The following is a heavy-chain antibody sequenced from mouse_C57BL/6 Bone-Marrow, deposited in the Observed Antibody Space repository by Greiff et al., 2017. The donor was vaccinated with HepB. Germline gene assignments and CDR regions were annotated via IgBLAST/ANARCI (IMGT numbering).Heavy chain of an antibody. Sequence: EVKLVESEGGLVQPGSSMKLSCTASGFTFSDYYMAWVRQVPEKGLEWVANINYDGSSTYYLDSLKSRFIISRDNAKNILYLQMSSLKSEDTATYYCASLITTVVAPYWYFDVWGTGTTVTVSS. CDR2: INYDGSST. CDR1: GFTFSDYY. CDR3: ASLITTVVAPYWYFDV. V-gene: IGHV5-16*01. D-gene: IGHD1-1*01. J-gene: IGHJ1*03.